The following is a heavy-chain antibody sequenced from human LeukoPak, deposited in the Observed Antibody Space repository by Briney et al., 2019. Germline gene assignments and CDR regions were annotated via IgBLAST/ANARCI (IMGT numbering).Heavy chain of an antibody. CDR1: GGSISSYY. J-gene: IGHJ4*02. V-gene: IGHV4-59*01. Sequence: PSETLSLTCTVSGGSISSYYWSWIRQPPGKGLEWIGYIYYSGSTNYNPSLKSRVTISVDTSNNQFSLKLSSVTAADTAVYYCARGDSNYDYWGQGTLVTVSS. CDR3: ARGDSNYDY. D-gene: IGHD4-11*01. CDR2: IYYSGST.